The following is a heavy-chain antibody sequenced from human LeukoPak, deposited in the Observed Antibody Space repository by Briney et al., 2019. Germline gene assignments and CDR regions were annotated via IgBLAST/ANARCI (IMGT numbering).Heavy chain of an antibody. CDR1: GYTFSDYF. V-gene: IGHV1-2*02. CDR2: INPKSGDT. Sequence: ASVKVSCKTSGYTFSDYFIHWVRQAPGQGLEWMGWINPKSGDTNYAATFQGRVTMTRDTSISTAYMELSSLRSDDTAIYSCARGPPTLGIIPGALFAFWGQGTQVIVSS. D-gene: IGHD3-3*01. CDR3: ARGPPTLGIIPGALFAF. J-gene: IGHJ4*02.